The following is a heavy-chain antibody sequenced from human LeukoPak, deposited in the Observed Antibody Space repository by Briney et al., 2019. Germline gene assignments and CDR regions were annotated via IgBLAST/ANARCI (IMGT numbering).Heavy chain of an antibody. J-gene: IGHJ4*02. CDR2: TSSSDAGT. CDR3: ARAPVTSCRGAFCYPFDI. CDR1: GFPLSSYA. Sequence: GGSLRLSCAVSGFPLSSYAMSWVRQAPGKGLEWVSATSSSDAGTYHAESVRGRFTISRDNSKNTLYLQMNSLRADDAAVYYCARAPVTSCRGAFCYPFDIWGQGTLVTVSS. D-gene: IGHD2-15*01. V-gene: IGHV3-23*01.